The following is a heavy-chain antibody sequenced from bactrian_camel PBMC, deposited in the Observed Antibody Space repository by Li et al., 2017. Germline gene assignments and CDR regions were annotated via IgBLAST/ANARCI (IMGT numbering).Heavy chain of an antibody. J-gene: IGHJ4*01. D-gene: IGHD8*01. V-gene: IGHV3S1*01. CDR1: GYHADSYF. CDR2: LYTGGGRP. CDR3: AANDYWSDDAMRGDEFEYKY. Sequence: HVQLVESGGGSVQAGGSLRLACKESGYHADSYFLAWFRQAPGKEREWVAALYTGGGRPYYAGSVKGRFTVSRDNAKNTLYLQMSGLKSEDTATYYCAANDYWSDDAMRGDEFEYKYWGQGTQVT.